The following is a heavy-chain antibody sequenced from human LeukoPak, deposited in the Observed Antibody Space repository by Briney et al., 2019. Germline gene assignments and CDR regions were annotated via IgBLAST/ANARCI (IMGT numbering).Heavy chain of an antibody. J-gene: IGHJ4*02. CDR3: ARNKEGKSLDY. CDR2: MNPNSGGT. CDR1: GYTFTSYG. Sequence: ASVKVSCKASGYTFTSYGISWVRQAPGQGLEWMAWMNPNSGGTSYAQKFQGRATMTRDTSISTAYMELSRLRFDDTAVYYCARNKEGKSLDYWGQGTLVTVSS. V-gene: IGHV1-2*02.